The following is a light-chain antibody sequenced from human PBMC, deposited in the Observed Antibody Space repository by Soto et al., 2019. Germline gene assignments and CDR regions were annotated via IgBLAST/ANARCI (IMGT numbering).Light chain of an antibody. CDR1: QSATSGY. J-gene: IGKJ4*01. Sequence: ETVLTQSPGTLSLSPGERATLSCRASQSATSGYLAWYQHKPGQAPRLLIYGASNRATGIPARFSGSGSGTDFTLTISSLEPEDFAVYYCQQRSDWPLTFGGGTKVDIK. V-gene: IGKV3-11*01. CDR3: QQRSDWPLT. CDR2: GAS.